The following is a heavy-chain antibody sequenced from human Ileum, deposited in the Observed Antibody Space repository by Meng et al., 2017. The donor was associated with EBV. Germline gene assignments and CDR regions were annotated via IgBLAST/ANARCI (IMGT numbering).Heavy chain of an antibody. V-gene: IGHV6-1*01. CDR2: TYYRSKWNT. D-gene: IGHD1-26*01. J-gene: IGHJ4*02. CDR3: ARGSYYFDS. Sequence: QVRLNQPVSGLLKPSQTRSLTCAIPGDSVSSISGAWNWIRQSPSRGLEWLGRTYYRSKWNTDYAVSVSSRITISPDTSKNQFSLQLNSVTPEDTAVYYCARGSYYFDSWGQGTLVTVSS. CDR1: GDSVSSISGA.